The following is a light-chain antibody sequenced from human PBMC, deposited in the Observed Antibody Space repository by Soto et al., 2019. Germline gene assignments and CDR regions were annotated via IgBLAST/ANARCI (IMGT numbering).Light chain of an antibody. CDR3: QQYDKWPHT. J-gene: IGKJ2*01. V-gene: IGKV3-15*01. CDR2: GVS. CDR1: QNLSRN. Sequence: EMVMTQSPATLSVSPGERATLSCRASQNLSRNLAWYQQQPGQAPRLLIYGVSTRATGIPARFSGSGSETDFTLTISSLQSEDFAVYYCQQYDKWPHTFGQGTKLEIK.